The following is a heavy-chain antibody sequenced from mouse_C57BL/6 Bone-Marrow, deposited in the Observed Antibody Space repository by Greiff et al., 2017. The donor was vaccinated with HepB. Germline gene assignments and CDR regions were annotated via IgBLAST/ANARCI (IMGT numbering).Heavy chain of an antibody. CDR3: ARRLHYYYGSSTDYYAMDY. CDR2: ISNGGGST. V-gene: IGHV5-12*01. Sequence: EVMLVESGGGLVQPGGSLKLSCAASGFTFSDYYMYWVRQTPEKRLEWVAYISNGGGSTYYPDTVKGRFTISRDNAKNTLSLQMSRLKSEDTAMYYCARRLHYYYGSSTDYYAMDYWGQGTSVTVSS. J-gene: IGHJ4*01. D-gene: IGHD1-1*01. CDR1: GFTFSDYY.